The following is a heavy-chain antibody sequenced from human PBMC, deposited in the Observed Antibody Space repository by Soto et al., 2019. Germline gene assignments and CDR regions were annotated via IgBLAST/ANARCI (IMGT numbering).Heavy chain of an antibody. Sequence: GESRKISCKGSGYSFTSYWISWVRQMPGKGLEWMGRIDPSDSYTNYSPSFQGHVTISADKSISTAYLQWSSLKASDTAMYYCARRGRGYCSSTSCPDFDYWGQGTLVTVSS. D-gene: IGHD2-2*01. CDR2: IDPSDSYT. CDR1: GYSFTSYW. J-gene: IGHJ4*02. V-gene: IGHV5-10-1*01. CDR3: ARRGRGYCSSTSCPDFDY.